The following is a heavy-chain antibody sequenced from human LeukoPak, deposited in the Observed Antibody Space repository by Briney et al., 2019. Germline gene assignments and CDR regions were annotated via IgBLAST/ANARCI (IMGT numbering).Heavy chain of an antibody. CDR3: ARDSGSSEYYFDY. D-gene: IGHD1-26*01. CDR1: GFTLSSYA. Sequence: GGSLRLSCAAYGFTLSSYAMSWVRQAPGKGLEWVSAISGSGGSTYYADSVKGRFTISRDNSKNTLYLQMNSLRAEDTAVYYCARDSGSSEYYFDYWGQGTLVTVSS. J-gene: IGHJ4*02. CDR2: ISGSGGST. V-gene: IGHV3-23*01.